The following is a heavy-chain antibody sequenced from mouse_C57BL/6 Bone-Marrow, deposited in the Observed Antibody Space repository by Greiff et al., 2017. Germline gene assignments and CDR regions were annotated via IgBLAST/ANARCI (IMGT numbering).Heavy chain of an antibody. CDR1: GYSFPDYN. Sequence: EVQLQQSGPELVKPGASVKISCKASGYSFPDYNMNWVKQSNGKSLEWIGVINPNYGTTSYNQKFKGTATLTVDQSSSTAYMQLNSLTSEDSAVYYCARSRDGRYWYFDGWGTGTTVTVSS. D-gene: IGHD2-3*01. V-gene: IGHV1-39*01. CDR3: ARSRDGRYWYFDG. CDR2: INPNYGTT. J-gene: IGHJ1*03.